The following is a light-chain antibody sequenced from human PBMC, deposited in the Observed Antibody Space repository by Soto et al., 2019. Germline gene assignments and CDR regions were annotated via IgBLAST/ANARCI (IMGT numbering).Light chain of an antibody. J-gene: IGKJ1*01. CDR1: QSISTW. CDR2: TAT. CDR3: QQYSSAWT. Sequence: DIQMTQSPSTLSAFVGDRVSITCRASQSISTWLAWYQQKPGKAPKLLIYTATNLEGGVPSRISGSGSGTEFTLTISSLQPDDFATYYCQQYSSAWTLGKGTKVDIK. V-gene: IGKV1-5*03.